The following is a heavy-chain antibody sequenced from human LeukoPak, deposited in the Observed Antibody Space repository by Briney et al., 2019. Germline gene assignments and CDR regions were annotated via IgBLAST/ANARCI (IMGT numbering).Heavy chain of an antibody. CDR2: IYYSGST. CDR1: GGTFSSYY. CDR3: ASNYYGSGSLDY. D-gene: IGHD3-10*01. J-gene: IGHJ4*02. V-gene: IGHV4-59*08. Sequence: PSATLSLICPGSGGTFSSYYGSLIRQPPGKELELIGYIYYSGSTNYNPSLKSRVTISVDTSKNQFSLKLSSVTAADTAVYYCASNYYGSGSLDYWGQGNLVTVSS.